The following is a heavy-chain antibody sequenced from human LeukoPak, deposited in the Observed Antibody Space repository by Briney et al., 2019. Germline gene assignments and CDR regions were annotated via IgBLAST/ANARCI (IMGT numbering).Heavy chain of an antibody. Sequence: SETLSLTCTVPGGSISSHYWSWIRQPPGKGLEWIGYIYYSGSTNYNPSLKSRVTISVDTSKNQFSLKLSSVTAADTAVYYCARDHVAARTFDYWGQGTLVTVSS. V-gene: IGHV4-59*11. CDR2: IYYSGST. CDR3: ARDHVAARTFDY. J-gene: IGHJ4*02. D-gene: IGHD6-6*01. CDR1: GGSISSHY.